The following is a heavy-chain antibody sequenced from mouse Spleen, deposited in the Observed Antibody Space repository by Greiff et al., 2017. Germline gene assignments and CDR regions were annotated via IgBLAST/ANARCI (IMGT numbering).Heavy chain of an antibody. CDR1: GYTFTSYW. J-gene: IGHJ4*01. V-gene: IGHV1-7*01. D-gene: IGHD1-1*01. CDR3: ARWAYYYGSSYHYYAMDY. Sequence: QVQLQQSGAELAKPGASVKLSCKASGYTFTSYWMHWVKQRPGQGLEWIGYINPSSGYTKYNQKFKDKATLTADKSSSTAYMQLSSLTYEDSAVYYCARWAYYYGSSYHYYAMDYWGQGTSVTVSS. CDR2: INPSSGYT.